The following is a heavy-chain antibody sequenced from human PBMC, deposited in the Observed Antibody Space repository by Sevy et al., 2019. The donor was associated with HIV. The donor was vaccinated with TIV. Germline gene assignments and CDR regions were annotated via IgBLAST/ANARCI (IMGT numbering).Heavy chain of an antibody. J-gene: IGHJ4*02. CDR3: VKGGVTWELLDY. CDR1: GFILSSFG. V-gene: IGHV3-30*02. D-gene: IGHD1-26*01. CDR2: ISYDGSSK. Sequence: GGSLRLSCAASGFILSSFGMHWVRQAPGKGLEWVTIISYDGSSKYYADSVKGRFTISRDNSENILYLQMNSLRTDDTAVYYCVKGGVTWELLDYWGQGTLVTVSS.